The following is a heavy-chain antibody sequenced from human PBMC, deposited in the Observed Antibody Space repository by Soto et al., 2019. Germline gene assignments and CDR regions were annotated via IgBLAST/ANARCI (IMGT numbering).Heavy chain of an antibody. D-gene: IGHD6-19*01. J-gene: IGHJ5*02. CDR1: GFTFNRYA. CDR2: ISGDTTST. Sequence: EVQLLESGGGLVQPGGSLRLCCAASGFTFNRYAVAWVRQAPGKGLEWVSTISGDTTSTHYADFVKGRFSISRENSKNTVCLQMNSLRAEDTAIYYCAKRGEGSSGWYHWFDPWGQGTLVTVSS. V-gene: IGHV3-23*01. CDR3: AKRGEGSSGWYHWFDP.